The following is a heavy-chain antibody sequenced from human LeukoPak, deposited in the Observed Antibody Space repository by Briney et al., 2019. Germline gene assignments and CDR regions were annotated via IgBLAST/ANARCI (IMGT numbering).Heavy chain of an antibody. V-gene: IGHV1-69*13. Sequence: SVKVSRKASGGTFSSYAISWVRQAPGQGLEWMGGIIPIFGTANYAQKFQGRVTITADESTSTAYMELSSLRSEDTAVYYCASGDYYDSSGYPHQFDYWGQGTLVTVSS. J-gene: IGHJ4*02. D-gene: IGHD3-22*01. CDR1: GGTFSSYA. CDR2: IIPIFGTA. CDR3: ASGDYYDSSGYPHQFDY.